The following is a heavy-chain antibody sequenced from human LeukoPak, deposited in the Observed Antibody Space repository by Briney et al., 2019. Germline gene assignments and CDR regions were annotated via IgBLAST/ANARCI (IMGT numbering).Heavy chain of an antibody. J-gene: IGHJ4*02. V-gene: IGHV3-21*01. D-gene: IGHD2-2*01. Sequence: GGSLRLSCAASGFTFSSYSMNWVRQAPGKGLEWVSSISSSSSYIYHADSVKGRFTISRDNAKNSLYLQMNSLRAEDTAVCYCARRYCSSTSCYNFDYWGQGTLVTVSS. CDR1: GFTFSSYS. CDR2: ISSSSSYI. CDR3: ARRYCSSTSCYNFDY.